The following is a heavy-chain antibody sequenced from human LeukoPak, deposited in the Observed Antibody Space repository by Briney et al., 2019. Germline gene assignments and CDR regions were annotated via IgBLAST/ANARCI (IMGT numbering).Heavy chain of an antibody. Sequence: GASVKVSCKASGYTFTSYGISWVRQAPGQGLEWMGWISAYNGNTNYAWKLQGRVTMTTDTSTSTAYMELRSLRSDDTAVYYCARIGYSYGYDYYYGMDVWGQGTTVTVSS. V-gene: IGHV1-18*01. J-gene: IGHJ6*02. CDR3: ARIGYSYGYDYYYGMDV. CDR1: GYTFTSYG. D-gene: IGHD5-18*01. CDR2: ISAYNGNT.